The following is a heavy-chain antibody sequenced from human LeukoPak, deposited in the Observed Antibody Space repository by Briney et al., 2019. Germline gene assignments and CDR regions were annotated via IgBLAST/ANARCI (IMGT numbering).Heavy chain of an antibody. CDR2: ISRSGYI. Sequence: GGSLRLSCAASGFTFSNYTINWVRQAPGTGLEWVSSISRSGYIFYGDSVRGRSTISRDNGKNSVYLQMSSLRPEDTAVYYCAREMEMATARFDFWGQGTLVTVSS. CDR1: GFTFSNYT. J-gene: IGHJ4*02. V-gene: IGHV3-21*01. CDR3: AREMEMATARFDF. D-gene: IGHD5-24*01.